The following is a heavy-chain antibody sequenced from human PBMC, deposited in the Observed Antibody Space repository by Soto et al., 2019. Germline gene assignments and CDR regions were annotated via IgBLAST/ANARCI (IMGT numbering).Heavy chain of an antibody. CDR3: ARDPPYYYDSSGYRRPGYFQH. D-gene: IGHD3-22*01. CDR1: GGTFSSYA. CDR2: IIPIFGTA. J-gene: IGHJ1*01. Sequence: QVQLVQSGAEVKKPGSSVKVSCKASGGTFSSYAISWVRQAPGQGLEWMGGIIPIFGTANYAQKFQGRVTITADESTSTAYRELSSLRSEDTAVYYCARDPPYYYDSSGYRRPGYFQHWGQGTLVTVSS. V-gene: IGHV1-69*12.